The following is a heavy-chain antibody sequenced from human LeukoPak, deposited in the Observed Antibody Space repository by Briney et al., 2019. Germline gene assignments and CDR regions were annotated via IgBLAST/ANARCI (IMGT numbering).Heavy chain of an antibody. CDR3: ARLRVLGGSSPYGFDY. CDR2: IYPGDSDT. J-gene: IGHJ4*02. D-gene: IGHD2-15*01. CDR1: GYSFTSYW. V-gene: IGHV5-51*01. Sequence: GESLKISCKGSGYSFTSYWIGWVRQMPGKGLEWMGIIYPGDSDTRYSPSFQGQVTISADKSISTAYLQWSSLKASDTAMYYCARLRVLGGSSPYGFDYWGQGTLVTVSS.